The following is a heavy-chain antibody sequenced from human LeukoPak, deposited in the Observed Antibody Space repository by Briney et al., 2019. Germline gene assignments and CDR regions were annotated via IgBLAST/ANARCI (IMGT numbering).Heavy chain of an antibody. CDR3: AINIVVVQAAMRGGDY. Sequence: GGSLRLSCAASGFTFSSYAMSWVRQAPGKGLEWAAFIRGGGGVTYYADSVKGRFTISRDNSKNTLYLQMNSVRAEDTAVYFFAINIVVVQAAMRGGDYSGQRTLGTVS. J-gene: IGHJ4*02. CDR2: IRGGGGVT. V-gene: IGHV3-23*01. D-gene: IGHD2-2*01. CDR1: GFTFSSYA.